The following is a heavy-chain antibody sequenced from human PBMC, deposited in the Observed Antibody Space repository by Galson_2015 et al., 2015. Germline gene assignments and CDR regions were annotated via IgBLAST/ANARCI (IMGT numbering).Heavy chain of an antibody. D-gene: IGHD3-16*02. Sequence: WVRQAPGQGLEWMGRINPNSGGTNYAQKFQGRVTMTRDTSISTAYMELSRLRSDDTAVYYCARVLTFGGVIVTYFDYWGQGTLVTVSS. CDR2: INPNSGGT. J-gene: IGHJ4*02. V-gene: IGHV1-2*06. CDR3: ARVLTFGGVIVTYFDY.